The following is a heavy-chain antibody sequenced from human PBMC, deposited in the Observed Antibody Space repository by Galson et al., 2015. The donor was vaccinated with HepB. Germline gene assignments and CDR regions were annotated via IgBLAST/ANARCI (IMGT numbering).Heavy chain of an antibody. CDR2: ISGSGGST. CDR3: AKGNRVKSLPGGWFDP. CDR1: GFTFSSYA. Sequence: SLRLSCAASGFTFSSYAMSWVRQAPGKGLEWVSAISGSGGSTYYADSVKGRFTISRDNSKNTLYLQMNSLRAEDTAVYYCAKGNRVKSLPGGWFDPWGQGTLVTVSS. J-gene: IGHJ5*02. V-gene: IGHV3-23*01. D-gene: IGHD1-14*01.